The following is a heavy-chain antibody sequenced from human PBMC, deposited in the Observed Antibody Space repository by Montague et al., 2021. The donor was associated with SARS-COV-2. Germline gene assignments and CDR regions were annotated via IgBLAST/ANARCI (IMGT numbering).Heavy chain of an antibody. CDR1: GGSISSSSYY. CDR3: ARDPHKVVTAILYNWFDP. J-gene: IGHJ5*02. V-gene: IGHV4-39*07. Sequence: SETLSLTCTVSGGSISSSSYYWGWIRQPPGKGLEWIGSIYYSGSTYYNPSLKSRVTISVDTSKNQFSLKLSSVTAADTAVYYCARDPHKVVTAILYNWFDPWGQGTRVTVSS. CDR2: IYYSGST. D-gene: IGHD2-21*02.